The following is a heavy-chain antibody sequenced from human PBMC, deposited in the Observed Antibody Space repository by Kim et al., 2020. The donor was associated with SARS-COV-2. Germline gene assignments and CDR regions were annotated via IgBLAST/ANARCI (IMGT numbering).Heavy chain of an antibody. J-gene: IGHJ4*02. CDR1: GLTVSSSN. D-gene: IGHD2-21*02. CDR2: IFSDGST. V-gene: IGHV3-66*01. Sequence: GGSLRLSCAASGLTVSSSNMGWVRQAPGKGLEWLSVIFSDGSTNYVDSVKGRFTISRDNSKNTLYIQMNSLRAEDTAVYYCVRFGRGGDSERWGQGTLVTVSS. CDR3: VRFGRGGDSER.